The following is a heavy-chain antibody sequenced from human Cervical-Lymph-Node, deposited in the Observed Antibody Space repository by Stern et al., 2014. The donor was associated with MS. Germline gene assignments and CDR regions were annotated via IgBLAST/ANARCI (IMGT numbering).Heavy chain of an antibody. CDR2: IWSDGNKK. CDR3: ARGNWNYEGMGY. J-gene: IGHJ4*02. D-gene: IGHD1-7*01. Sequence: VQLVESGGGVVQPGRSLRLSCAASGFTFSNYGMHWVRQAPGQGLEWLAVIWSDGNKKYYAGSVKGRFTISRDNSKNTLFLQMSSLTAEDTALYYCARGNWNYEGMGYWGQGTLVTVSS. CDR1: GFTFSNYG. V-gene: IGHV3-33*01.